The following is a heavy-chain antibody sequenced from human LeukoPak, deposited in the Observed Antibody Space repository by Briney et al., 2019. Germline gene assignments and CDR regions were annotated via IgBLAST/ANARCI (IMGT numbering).Heavy chain of an antibody. D-gene: IGHD3-10*01. CDR1: GYTFTGYY. Sequence: ASVKVSCKASGYTFTGYYMHWVRQATGQGLEWMGRINPNSGGTNYAQKFQGRVTMTRDTSISTAYMERSRLRSDDTAVYYCVRDGEGVAISVNYWFAPWGQGTLVTVSS. CDR3: VRDGEGVAISVNYWFAP. V-gene: IGHV1-2*06. CDR2: INPNSGGT. J-gene: IGHJ5*02.